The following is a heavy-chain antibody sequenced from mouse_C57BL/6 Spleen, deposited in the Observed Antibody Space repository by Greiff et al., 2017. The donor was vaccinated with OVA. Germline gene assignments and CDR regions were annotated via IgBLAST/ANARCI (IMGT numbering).Heavy chain of an antibody. CDR2: INSDGSST. Sequence: EVQLVESEGGLVQPGSSMKLSCTASGFTFSDYYMAWVRQVPEKGLEWVANINSDGSSTYYLDSLKSRFIISRDNAKNILYLQMSSLKSEDTATYYCARAGFPWYFDGWGTGTTVTVSS. CDR3: ARAGFPWYFDG. J-gene: IGHJ1*03. CDR1: GFTFSDYY. D-gene: IGHD4-1*01. V-gene: IGHV5-16*01.